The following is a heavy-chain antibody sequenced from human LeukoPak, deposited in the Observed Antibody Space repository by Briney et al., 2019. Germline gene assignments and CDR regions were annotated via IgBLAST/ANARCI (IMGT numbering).Heavy chain of an antibody. Sequence: GGSLRLSCATSGFTFSDAWMNWVRQAPGKGLEWVGRIRRNSDGGTIDYAAPVKGRFALSRDDSKNTLYLHMSSLQTEDTAVYYCATDFYDTTWGQGTLVTVSS. J-gene: IGHJ5*02. D-gene: IGHD3-22*01. V-gene: IGHV3-15*07. CDR2: IRRNSDGGTI. CDR3: ATDFYDTT. CDR1: GFTFSDAW.